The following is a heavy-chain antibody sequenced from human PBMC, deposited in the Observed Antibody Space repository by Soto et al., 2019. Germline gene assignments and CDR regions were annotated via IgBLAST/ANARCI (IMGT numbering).Heavy chain of an antibody. Sequence: QITLKESGPTLVKPTQTLTLTCTFSGFSLSTRGVGVGWIRQTPGKALEWLALIYWDDDKRYRPRLKSRLTNTKDTSKEQVLLVMSNMVPVDTATYYCIRVLWFGELFWGQGTLVTVSS. J-gene: IGHJ4*02. CDR3: IRVLWFGELF. CDR1: GFSLSTRGVG. CDR2: IYWDDDK. D-gene: IGHD3-10*01. V-gene: IGHV2-5*02.